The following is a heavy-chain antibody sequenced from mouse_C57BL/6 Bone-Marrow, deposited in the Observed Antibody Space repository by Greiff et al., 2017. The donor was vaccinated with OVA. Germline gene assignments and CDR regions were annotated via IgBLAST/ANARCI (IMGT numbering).Heavy chain of an antibody. CDR1: GYSITSGYY. D-gene: IGHD1-1*01. Sequence: EVKVEESGPGLVKPSQSLSLTCSVTGYSITSGYYWNWIRQFPGNKLEWMGYISYDGSNNYNPSLKNRISITRDTSKNQFFLKLNSVTTEDTATYYCAGGYYYGSSLDYWGQGTTLTVSS. J-gene: IGHJ2*01. V-gene: IGHV3-6*01. CDR2: ISYDGSN. CDR3: AGGYYYGSSLDY.